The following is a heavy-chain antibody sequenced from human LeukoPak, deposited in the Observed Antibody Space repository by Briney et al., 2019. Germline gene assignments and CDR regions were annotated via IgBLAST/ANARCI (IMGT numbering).Heavy chain of an antibody. CDR3: ARRYYGSGIDY. CDR2: IYYSGST. D-gene: IGHD3-10*01. J-gene: IGHJ4*02. V-gene: IGHV4-59*08. Sequence: SETLSLTCTVSGGSISSYYWSWIRQPPGKGLEWIGYIYYSGSTNYNPSLKSRVTISVDTSKNQFSLKLGSVTAADTAVYYCARRYYGSGIDYWGQGTLVTVSS. CDR1: GGSISSYY.